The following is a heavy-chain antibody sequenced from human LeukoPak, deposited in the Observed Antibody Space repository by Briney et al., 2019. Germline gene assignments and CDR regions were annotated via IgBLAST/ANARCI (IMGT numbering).Heavy chain of an antibody. D-gene: IGHD1-1*01. CDR3: ARGQYNRPHGYTAYDY. Sequence: ASVKVSCKASGYTFTSYGISWVRQAPGQGLEWMGWISAYNGNTNYAQKLQGRVTMTTDTSTSTAYMEPRSLRSDDTAVYYCARGQYNRPHGYTAYDYWGQGTLVTVSS. V-gene: IGHV1-18*01. CDR1: GYTFTSYG. CDR2: ISAYNGNT. J-gene: IGHJ4*02.